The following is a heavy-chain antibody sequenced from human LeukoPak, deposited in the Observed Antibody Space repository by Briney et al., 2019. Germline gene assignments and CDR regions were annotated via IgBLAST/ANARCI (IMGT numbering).Heavy chain of an antibody. CDR3: ARGPLPDFDW. V-gene: IGHV4-4*07. CDR1: GGSLSSYY. J-gene: IGHJ4*02. Sequence: PSEPLSLLCTVSGGSLSSYYWRWIRQPAGKGLEWIGRIYTSGSPDYNPSLKSRVTMSVDTSKNQFSLKLSSVTGADTAVYYCARGPLPDFDWWGQGTLVTVSS. CDR2: IYTSGSP.